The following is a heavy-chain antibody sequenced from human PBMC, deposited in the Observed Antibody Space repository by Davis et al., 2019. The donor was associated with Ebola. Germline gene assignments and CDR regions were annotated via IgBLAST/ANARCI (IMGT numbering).Heavy chain of an antibody. CDR3: ARALHDEVLDY. V-gene: IGHV3-30*03. CDR2: IAYDGTDK. Sequence: PGGSLRLSCAVSGFTFTNYGMHWVRQAPGKGLEWVAVIAYDGTDKYYADSVKGRFTISRDNSENVLYLQMDSLRPDDTAIYFCARALHDEVLDYWGQGTPVTVSS. CDR1: GFTFTNYG. D-gene: IGHD1-1*01. J-gene: IGHJ4*02.